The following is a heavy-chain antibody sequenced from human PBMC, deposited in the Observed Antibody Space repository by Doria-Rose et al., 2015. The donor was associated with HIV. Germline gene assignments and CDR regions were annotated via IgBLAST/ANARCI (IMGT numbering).Heavy chain of an antibody. D-gene: IGHD6-13*01. Sequence: QVTLKESGPVLVKPTETLTLTCTVSGVSLSSPGMGVSWIRQPPGKALEWLANIFSDDERSYKTSLNSSLTISRVTSMRQVVLTMTDMDPVDTATYYCARIKSSRWYHKYYFDFWGQGTLVIVSA. V-gene: IGHV2-26*01. J-gene: IGHJ4*02. CDR2: IFSDDER. CDR1: GVSLSSPGMG. CDR3: ARIKSSRWYHKYYFDF.